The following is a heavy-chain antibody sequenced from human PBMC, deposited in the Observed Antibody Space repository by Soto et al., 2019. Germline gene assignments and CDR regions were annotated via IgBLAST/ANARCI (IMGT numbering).Heavy chain of an antibody. D-gene: IGHD1-26*01. Sequence: QVQLVESGGGVVQPGRSLRLSCAASGFTFSSYGMHWVRQAPGKGLEWVAVVWYDGSNKNYADSVKGRFTISRDNSKNTLYLQMNSLRVEDTAVYYCASQFATEQGWGKGPLVTVSS. CDR1: GFTFSSYG. CDR2: VWYDGSNK. CDR3: ASQFATEQG. J-gene: IGHJ4*02. V-gene: IGHV3-33*03.